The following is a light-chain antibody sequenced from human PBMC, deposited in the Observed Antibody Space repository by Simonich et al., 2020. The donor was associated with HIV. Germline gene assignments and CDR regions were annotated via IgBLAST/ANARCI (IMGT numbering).Light chain of an antibody. J-gene: IGLJ3*02. CDR2: EGS. Sequence: QSALTQPVSVSGSPGQSITLSCTGTSSDVGSYNLVSWYQQHPGKAPQLMIYEGSKRPSGVSNRFSGSKSGNTASLTSSGLQAEDEADYYCCSYAGSSTWVFGGGTKLTVL. CDR1: SSDVGSYNL. V-gene: IGLV2-23*01. CDR3: CSYAGSSTWV.